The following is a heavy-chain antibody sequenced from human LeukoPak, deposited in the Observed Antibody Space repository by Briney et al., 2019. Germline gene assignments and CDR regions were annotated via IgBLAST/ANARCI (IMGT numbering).Heavy chain of an antibody. V-gene: IGHV4-59*08. CDR3: ARTGSYDSNGLDS. D-gene: IGHD3-22*01. CDR2: IYYSGST. Sequence: PSETLSLTCTVSGGSISSYYWTWIRQPPGKGLEWIGYIYYSGSTNYNPSLKSRVTMSVDTSKNQFSLRLSSVTAADTAVYYCARTGSYDSNGLDSWGQGTLVTVCS. J-gene: IGHJ4*02. CDR1: GGSISSYY.